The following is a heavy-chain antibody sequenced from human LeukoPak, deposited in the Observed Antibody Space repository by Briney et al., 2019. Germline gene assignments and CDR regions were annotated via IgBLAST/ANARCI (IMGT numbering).Heavy chain of an antibody. CDR1: GGSLSGYY. CDR2: IHHSGST. J-gene: IGHJ4*02. CDR3: ATFWGVDC. D-gene: IGHD2/OR15-2a*01. V-gene: IGHV4-34*01. Sequence: SETLSLTCAVYGGSLSGYYWSWIRQPPGKGLEWIGEIHHSGSTNYNPSLKSRVTISVDTSNNQFSLNLSSVTAADTAVYYCATFWGVDCWGQGTLVTVSS.